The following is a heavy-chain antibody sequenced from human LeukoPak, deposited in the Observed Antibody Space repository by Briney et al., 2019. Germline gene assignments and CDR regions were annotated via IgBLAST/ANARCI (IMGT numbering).Heavy chain of an antibody. J-gene: IGHJ3*02. Sequence: SETLSLTCAVYGGSFSGYYWSWIRQPPGKGLEWIGEINHSGSTNYNPSLKSRVTISVDTSKNQFFLKLSSVTAADTAVYYCARGYYYDSSGYYFPHDAFDIWGQGTMVTVSS. CDR2: INHSGST. CDR3: ARGYYYDSSGYYFPHDAFDI. CDR1: GGSFSGYY. D-gene: IGHD3-22*01. V-gene: IGHV4-34*01.